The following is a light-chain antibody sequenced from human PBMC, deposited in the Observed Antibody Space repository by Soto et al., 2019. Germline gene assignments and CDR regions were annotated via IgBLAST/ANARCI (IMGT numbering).Light chain of an antibody. CDR1: SSNIGSEH. J-gene: IGLJ3*02. CDR3: AECVDSLKAWV. CDR2: PNN. Sequence: QSVLTQPPSASGTPGQRVTISCSGSSSNIGSEHVNWYQQVPGTAPKLLIHPNNQRPSGVPDRFSVSKSGTSASLSIGGLQSDDDAYYYCAECVDSLKAWVFGRGTTLTVL. V-gene: IGLV1-44*01.